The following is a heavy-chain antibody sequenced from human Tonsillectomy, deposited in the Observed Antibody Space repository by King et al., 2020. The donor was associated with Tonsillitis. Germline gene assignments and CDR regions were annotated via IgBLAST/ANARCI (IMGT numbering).Heavy chain of an antibody. CDR1: GGSSSSGSYY. J-gene: IGHJ6*03. V-gene: IGHV4-61*02. D-gene: IGHD6-13*01. CDR3: ARESRIAAAGTYYYYYYLDV. CDR2: ISDSGTT. Sequence: QLQESGPGLVKPSQTLSLTCTVSGGSSSSGSYYWSWIRQPAGKGLEWIGRISDSGTTNYNPSLKSPVTISEDTSKNQFSLKLSSVTAADTAVYYCARESRIAAAGTYYYYYYLDVWGRGTTVTVSS.